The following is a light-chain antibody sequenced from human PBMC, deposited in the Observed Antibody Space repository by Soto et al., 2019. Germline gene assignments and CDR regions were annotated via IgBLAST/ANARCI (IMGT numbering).Light chain of an antibody. J-gene: IGKJ1*01. CDR3: QQFGRYRR. CDR1: QSFISS. CDR2: GAS. V-gene: IGKV3-20*01. Sequence: EFVLSQSPATLSLSPGERATLSCRASQSFISSLAWYQQKPGQAPRPLTYGASSRATGTPDRFRGMGSGTNFPPTITRLKPENFEVYYFQQFGRYRRFGQGSK.